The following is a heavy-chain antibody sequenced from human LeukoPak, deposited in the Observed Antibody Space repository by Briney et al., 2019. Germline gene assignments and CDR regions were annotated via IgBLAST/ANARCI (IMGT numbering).Heavy chain of an antibody. CDR3: ARSGYSSSWYQSGLDY. J-gene: IGHJ4*02. Sequence: GGSLRLSCAASGFTFSSYSMNWVRQAPGKGLEWVSSISSSSSYIYYADSVKGRFTISRDNAKNSLYLQMNSLRAEDTAVYYCARSGYSSSWYQSGLDYWGQGTLVTVSS. CDR1: GFTFSSYS. D-gene: IGHD6-13*01. V-gene: IGHV3-21*01. CDR2: ISSSSSYI.